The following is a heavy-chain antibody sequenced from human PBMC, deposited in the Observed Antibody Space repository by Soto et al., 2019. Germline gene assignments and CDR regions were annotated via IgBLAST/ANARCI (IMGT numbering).Heavy chain of an antibody. D-gene: IGHD5-12*01. CDR3: AREDIVATSSDY. V-gene: IGHV1-18*01. Sequence: ASVKVSCKASGYTFTSYGISWVRQAPGQGLEGMGWISAYNGNTNYAQKLQGRVTMTTDTSTSTAYMELRSLRSDDTAVYYCAREDIVATSSDYWGQGTLVTVSS. CDR1: GYTFTSYG. J-gene: IGHJ4*02. CDR2: ISAYNGNT.